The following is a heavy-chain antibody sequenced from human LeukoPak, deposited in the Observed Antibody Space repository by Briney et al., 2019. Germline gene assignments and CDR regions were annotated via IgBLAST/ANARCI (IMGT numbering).Heavy chain of an antibody. CDR3: ASYSGIYSAFEI. D-gene: IGHD1-26*01. CDR1: GDSITNSNYY. CDR2: IFYNGGP. J-gene: IGHJ3*02. V-gene: IGHV4-39*07. Sequence: SETLSLTCTASGDSITNSNYYWGWVRQSPGRGLEWLGNIFYNGGPYYNPSFKSRVVISVDTSKNHFSLTLNAVTAADTAVYHCASYSGIYSAFEIWSQGTLVTVSS.